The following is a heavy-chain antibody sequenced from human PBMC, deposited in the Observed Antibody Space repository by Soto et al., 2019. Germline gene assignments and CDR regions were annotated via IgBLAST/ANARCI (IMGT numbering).Heavy chain of an antibody. V-gene: IGHV4-4*07. CDR3: ARHFDVDPSLDQYYFDL. D-gene: IGHD3-9*01. Sequence: QVQLQESGPGLVKPSETLSLTCTVSGVSITPYFWSWIRQPAGKAPGGVRHIYASGRTTYNPSLKSRVTMFVSQTQVSLRLTSVTAADTAVYYCARHFDVDPSLDQYYFDLWGRGALVTVSS. CDR2: IYASGRT. J-gene: IGHJ2*01. CDR1: GVSITPYF.